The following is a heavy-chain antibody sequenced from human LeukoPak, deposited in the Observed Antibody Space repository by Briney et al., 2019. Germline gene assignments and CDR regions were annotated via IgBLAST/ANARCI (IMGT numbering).Heavy chain of an antibody. J-gene: IGHJ6*04. CDR2: IWVDGSNK. CDR1: GFHLRKFG. D-gene: IGHD3-10*01. V-gene: IGHV3-33*01. CDR3: AREYYYGSGSYDYYYGMDV. Sequence: VGALRLSLAGSGFHLRKFGMHRGRPAPGKGVGGVGGIWVDGSNKYYADSVKGRFTISRDNSKNTLYLQMNSLRAEDTAVYYCAREYYYGSGSYDYYYGMDVWGKGTTVTVSS.